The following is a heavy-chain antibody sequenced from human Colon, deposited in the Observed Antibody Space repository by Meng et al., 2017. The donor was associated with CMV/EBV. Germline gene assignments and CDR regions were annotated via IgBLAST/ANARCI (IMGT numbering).Heavy chain of an antibody. Sequence: QITLKESSPTLVKPTQTLTLTCTFSGFSLETYGVGVGWIRQPPGKAPEWLALIYWDDDKRYRSSLGNRLTLTHDASKNQVVLTMTDMDPVDTATYYCAHKSLPAAFFDYWSQGTLVTVSS. CDR2: IYWDDDK. CDR1: GFSLETYGVG. V-gene: IGHV2-5*02. D-gene: IGHD2-2*01. J-gene: IGHJ4*02. CDR3: AHKSLPAAFFDY.